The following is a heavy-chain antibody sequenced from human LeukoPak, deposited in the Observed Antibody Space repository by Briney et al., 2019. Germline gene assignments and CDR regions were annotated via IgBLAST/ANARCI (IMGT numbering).Heavy chain of an antibody. V-gene: IGHV3-21*01. J-gene: IGHJ5*02. CDR2: IISSRIYI. CDR1: GFTFSRYS. CDR3: ARGPPGFDP. Sequence: PGGPLRLPCAASGFTFSRYSMIWLRQAPGKGLGWVSSIISSRIYIYYADSVKGRFTISRDNAKNSLYLQMNSRRAEDTAVYYCARGPPGFDPWGQGTLVTVCS.